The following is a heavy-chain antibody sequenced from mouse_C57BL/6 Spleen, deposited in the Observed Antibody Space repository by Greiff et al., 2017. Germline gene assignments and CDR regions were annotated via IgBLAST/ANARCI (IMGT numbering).Heavy chain of an antibody. CDR3: ARRASPYYYAMDY. Sequence: VQLQQSGAELVKPGASVKLSCTASGFNIKDYYMHWVKQRTEQGLEWIGRIDPEGGETKYAPNFQGKATLTADTSSNTAYLQLSSLTSEDTAVYYSARRASPYYYAMDYWGQGTSVTVSS. J-gene: IGHJ4*01. CDR1: GFNIKDYY. CDR2: IDPEGGET. V-gene: IGHV14-2*01. D-gene: IGHD3-3*01.